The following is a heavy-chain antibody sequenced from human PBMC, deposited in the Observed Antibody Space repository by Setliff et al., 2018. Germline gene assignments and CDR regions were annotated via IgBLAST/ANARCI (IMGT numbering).Heavy chain of an antibody. Sequence: GASVKVSCKASGYTFTSYGISWVRQAPGQGLEWVGRINTNNGGTNYAQKFQGRVTLSRDTSITTAYMELRRLRADDTAVYYCAREGILEGGTTGFDHWGQGTLVTVSS. D-gene: IGHD6-19*01. CDR2: INTNNGGT. J-gene: IGHJ4*02. CDR1: GYTFTSYG. V-gene: IGHV1-2*06. CDR3: AREGILEGGTTGFDH.